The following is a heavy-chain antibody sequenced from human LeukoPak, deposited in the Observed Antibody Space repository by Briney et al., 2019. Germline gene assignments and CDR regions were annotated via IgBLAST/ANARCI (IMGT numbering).Heavy chain of an antibody. D-gene: IGHD5-12*01. CDR2: INPNSGGT. J-gene: IGHJ4*02. Sequence: ASVKVSCKASGYTFTGYYMHWVRQAPGQGLEWMGWINPNSGGTNYAQKFQGRVTMTRDTSISTSYMELSRLRSDDPAVYYCARAWLRLNPYFDYWGQGTLVTVSS. CDR3: ARAWLRLNPYFDY. V-gene: IGHV1-2*02. CDR1: GYTFTGYY.